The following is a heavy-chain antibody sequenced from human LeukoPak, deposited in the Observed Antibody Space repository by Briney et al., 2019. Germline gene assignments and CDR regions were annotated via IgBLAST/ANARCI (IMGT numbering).Heavy chain of an antibody. CDR2: IYYSGIT. J-gene: IGHJ4*02. Sequence: KPSEALSLTCTVSGGSISSSSYYWGWIRQPPGRGLEWIGSIYYSGITYYNPSLKSRVTISVDTSKNQFSLELSSVTAADTAVYYCARHMRGRYCSSTSCYTIPPLDYWGQGTLVTVSS. CDR3: ARHMRGRYCSSTSCYTIPPLDY. CDR1: GGSISSSSYY. D-gene: IGHD2-2*02. V-gene: IGHV4-39*01.